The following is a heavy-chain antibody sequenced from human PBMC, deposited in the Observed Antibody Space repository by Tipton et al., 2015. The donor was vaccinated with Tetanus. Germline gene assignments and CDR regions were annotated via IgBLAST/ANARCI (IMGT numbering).Heavy chain of an antibody. V-gene: IGHV4-61*08. Sequence: TLSLTCSVSGGSLRSGDYQWNWIRQPPGKGLEWIGNIYSSGSANYNPPLRSRVTISVAASKDRFSLKMISVTPADTAVYYCAGSQSWFAFDIWGQGTIVTVSS. CDR2: IYSSGSA. D-gene: IGHD3-10*01. CDR1: GGSLRSGDYQ. CDR3: AGSQSWFAFDI. J-gene: IGHJ3*02.